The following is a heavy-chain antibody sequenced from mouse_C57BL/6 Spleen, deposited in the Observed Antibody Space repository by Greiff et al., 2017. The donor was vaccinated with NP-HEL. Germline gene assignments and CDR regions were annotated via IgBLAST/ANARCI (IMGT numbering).Heavy chain of an antibody. Sequence: EVKVVESGGGLVQPGGSMKLSCVASGFTFSNYWMNWVRQSPEKGLEWVAQIRLKSDNYATHYAESVKGRFTISRDDSKSSVYLQMNNLRAEDTGIYYCTRYGSSYYYFDYWGQGTTLTVSS. V-gene: IGHV6-3*01. J-gene: IGHJ2*01. CDR1: GFTFSNYW. D-gene: IGHD1-1*01. CDR2: IRLKSDNYAT. CDR3: TRYGSSYYYFDY.